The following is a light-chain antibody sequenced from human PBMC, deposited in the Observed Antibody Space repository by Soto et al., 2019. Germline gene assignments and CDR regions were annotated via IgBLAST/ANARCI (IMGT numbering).Light chain of an antibody. CDR3: MQSTQLPLT. Sequence: DIVMSQTPLSLSVTPGQPASISCRSSQSLLSSGGETYLFWYLQRPGQSPQLLIYEVSNRISAVPDRFSGSGSGPDFTLQISRVEAEDAGVYYCMQSTQLPLTFGQGTRLEVK. CDR2: EVS. J-gene: IGKJ5*01. V-gene: IGKV2D-29*02. CDR1: QSLLSSGGETY.